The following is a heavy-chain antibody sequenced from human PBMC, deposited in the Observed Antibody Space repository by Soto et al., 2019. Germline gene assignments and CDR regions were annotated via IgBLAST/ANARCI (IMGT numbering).Heavy chain of an antibody. V-gene: IGHV3-48*03. CDR3: ARDVEPCSWRAGSNCKNGNTSQHYRMDV. Sequence: GGSLRLSCAASGFTFSSYEMNWFRQAPGKGLEWVSYISNSGSTIYYADSVKGRFTISRDNAKNSLYLQMNSLRDEDTAVYYCARDVEPCSWRAGSNCKNGNTSQHYRMDVRGQGNTVTV. CDR2: ISNSGSTI. CDR1: GFTFSSYE. D-gene: IGHD4-4*01. J-gene: IGHJ6*02.